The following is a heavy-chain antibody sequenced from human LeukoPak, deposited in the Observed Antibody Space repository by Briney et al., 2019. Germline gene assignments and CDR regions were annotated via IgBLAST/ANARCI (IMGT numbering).Heavy chain of an antibody. D-gene: IGHD1-26*01. Sequence: GSLRLSCATSGIRFKNFLMSWVRQAPEGGLEWVANIKPDGSEQYYVDSVKGRFTISRDNAKNSMYLQISSLRAEDTAVYYCVRGGGLLPDYWGQGTPVTVSS. CDR3: VRGGGLLPDY. CDR1: GIRFKNFL. V-gene: IGHV3-7*01. CDR2: IKPDGSEQ. J-gene: IGHJ4*02.